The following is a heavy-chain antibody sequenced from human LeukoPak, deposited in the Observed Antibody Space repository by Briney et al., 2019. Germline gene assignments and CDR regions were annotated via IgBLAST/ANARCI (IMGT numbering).Heavy chain of an antibody. CDR1: GFTFSSYW. CDR2: INSDGSST. V-gene: IGHV3-74*01. Sequence: PGGSLRLSCAASGFTFSSYWMHWVRQAPGKGLVWVSRINSDGSSTSYADSVKGRFTISRDNAKNTLYLQMNSLRAEDTAVYYCARVGDAVTTLWAVDYYGMDVWGQGTTVTLSS. CDR3: ARVGDAVTTLWAVDYYGMDV. D-gene: IGHD4-17*01. J-gene: IGHJ6*02.